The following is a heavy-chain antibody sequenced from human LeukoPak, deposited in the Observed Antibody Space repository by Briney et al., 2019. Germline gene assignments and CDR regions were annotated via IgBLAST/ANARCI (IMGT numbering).Heavy chain of an antibody. Sequence: SVKVSCKASGYTFTSYYMHWVRQAPGQGLEWMGGIIPIFGTANYAQKFQGRVTITTDESTSTAYMELSSLRSEDTAVYYCARQNYDSSGYYLFDYWGQGTPVTVSS. J-gene: IGHJ4*02. V-gene: IGHV1-69*05. CDR1: GYTFTSYY. D-gene: IGHD3-22*01. CDR2: IIPIFGTA. CDR3: ARQNYDSSGYYLFDY.